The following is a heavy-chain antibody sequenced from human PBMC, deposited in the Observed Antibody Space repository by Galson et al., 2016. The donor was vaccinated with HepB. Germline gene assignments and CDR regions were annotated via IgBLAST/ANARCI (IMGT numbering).Heavy chain of an antibody. V-gene: IGHV3-7*01. CDR3: ARDPHNWNDGVYFDY. CDR2: IKQDGSEK. CDR1: GFSFSSYW. Sequence: SLRLSCAGSGFSFSSYWMSWVRQAPGKGLEWVANIKQDGSEKFYVDSVKGRFTISRDNSKNSLYLHMNSLSAEDTAVYYCARDPHNWNDGVYFDYWGQGALVTVSS. D-gene: IGHD1-20*01. J-gene: IGHJ4*02.